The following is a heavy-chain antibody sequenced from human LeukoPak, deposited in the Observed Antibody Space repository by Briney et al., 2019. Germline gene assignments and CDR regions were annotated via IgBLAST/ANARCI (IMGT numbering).Heavy chain of an antibody. Sequence: SETLSLTCTVSGGSISSYYWRWVRQPPGKGLEWIGYIYYSGSTNYNTSLKSRVTISVDTSKNQFSMKLSSVTAADTAVYYCARMGVYYYYYYMDVWAKGTTVTVS. CDR3: ARMGVYYYYYYMDV. D-gene: IGHD2-8*01. CDR1: GGSISSYY. V-gene: IGHV4-59*01. CDR2: IYYSGST. J-gene: IGHJ6*03.